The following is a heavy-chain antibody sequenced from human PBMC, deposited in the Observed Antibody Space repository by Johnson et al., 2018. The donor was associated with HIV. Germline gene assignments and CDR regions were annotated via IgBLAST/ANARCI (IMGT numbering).Heavy chain of an antibody. CDR3: ARDQAPWGDDAFDI. Sequence: QVQLVESGGAVVQPGRSLRLSCAASGFTFSSFAMQWVRQAPGKGLEWVAVISYDGNNRYYADSVKGRFTLSRDNSKNTLYLQMNSLRPEDTAGFYCARDQAPWGDDAFDIWGQGTMVTVSS. D-gene: IGHD3-16*01. J-gene: IGHJ3*02. CDR2: ISYDGNNR. V-gene: IGHV3-30-3*01. CDR1: GFTFSSFA.